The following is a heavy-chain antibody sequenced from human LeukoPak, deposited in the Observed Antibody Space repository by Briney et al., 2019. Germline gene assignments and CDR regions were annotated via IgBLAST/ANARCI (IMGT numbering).Heavy chain of an antibody. CDR2: IYTSGST. Sequence: SETLSLTCTVSGGSISSGSYYWSWIRQPAGKGLEWIGRIYTSGSTNYNPSLKSRVTISVDTSKNQFSLKLSSVTAADTAVYYCARHRPGNRFDYWGQGTLVTVSS. J-gene: IGHJ4*02. V-gene: IGHV4-61*02. D-gene: IGHD1-14*01. CDR1: GGSISSGSYY. CDR3: ARHRPGNRFDY.